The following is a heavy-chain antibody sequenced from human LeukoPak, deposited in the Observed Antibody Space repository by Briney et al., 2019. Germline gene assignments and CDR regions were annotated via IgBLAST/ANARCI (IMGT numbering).Heavy chain of an antibody. J-gene: IGHJ5*02. D-gene: IGHD3-10*01. V-gene: IGHV4-34*01. CDR2: INHSGST. Sequence: SGTLSLTCAVYGGSFSGYYWSWIRQPPGKGLEWIGEINHSGSTNYNPSLKSRVTISVDTSKNQFSLKLSSVTAADTAVYYCARWVTMVRGVSNWFDPWGQGTLVTVSS. CDR1: GGSFSGYY. CDR3: ARWVTMVRGVSNWFDP.